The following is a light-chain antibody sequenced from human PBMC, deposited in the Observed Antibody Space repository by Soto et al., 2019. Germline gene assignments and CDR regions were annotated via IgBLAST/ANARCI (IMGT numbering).Light chain of an antibody. J-gene: IGKJ5*01. CDR2: AAT. V-gene: IGKV1-9*01. CDR3: QQRKSYPLT. CDR1: QDINTY. Sequence: DIQLTQSPSFLSASVGDRVTITCRASQDINTYLAWYQQKPGKAPKLLIFAATTLQNGVPSRFSGSGSGTEITVTITSLQPEDFATYYCQQRKSYPLTFGQGTRLEIK.